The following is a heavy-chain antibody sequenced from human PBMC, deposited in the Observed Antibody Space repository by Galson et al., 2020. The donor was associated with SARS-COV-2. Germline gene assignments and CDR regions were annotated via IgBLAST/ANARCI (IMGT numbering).Heavy chain of an antibody. J-gene: IGHJ6*03. Sequence: SETLSLTCTVFVYSISSGYYWGWIRQPPGKGLEWIGSIYHSGSTYYNPSLKSRVTISVDTSKNQFSLKLSSVTAADTAVYYCARDLQIVVPSYYYYMDVWGKGTTVTVSS. CDR3: ARDLQIVVPSYYYYMDV. CDR1: VYSISSGYY. D-gene: IGHD3-22*01. V-gene: IGHV4-38-2*02. CDR2: IYHSGST.